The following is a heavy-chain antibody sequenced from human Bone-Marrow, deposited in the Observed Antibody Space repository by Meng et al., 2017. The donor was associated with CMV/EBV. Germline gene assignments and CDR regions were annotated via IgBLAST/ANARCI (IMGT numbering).Heavy chain of an antibody. J-gene: IGHJ4*02. V-gene: IGHV4-61*01. CDR1: GGSVSSGSYY. CDR3: ARARFSWMKLRGGMDV. CDR2: IYYSGST. D-gene: IGHD3-3*01. Sequence: SETLSLTCTVSGGSVSSGSYYWSWIRQPPEKGLEWIGYIYYSGSTNYNPSLKSRVTISVDTSKNQFSLKLSSVTAADTAVYYCARARFSWMKLRGGMDVWGQGTLVTVSS.